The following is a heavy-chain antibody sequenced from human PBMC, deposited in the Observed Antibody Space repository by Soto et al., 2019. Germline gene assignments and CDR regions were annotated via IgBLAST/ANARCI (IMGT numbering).Heavy chain of an antibody. V-gene: IGHV3-33*01. CDR3: ARDRRAYYYDSSGPSYGMDV. Sequence: PVGSLRLSCAASGFTFSSYGMHWVRQAPGKGLEWVAVIWYDGSNKYYADSVKGRFTISRDNSENTLYLQMNSLRAEDTAVYYCARDRRAYYYDSSGPSYGMDVWGQGTTVTVSS. D-gene: IGHD3-22*01. CDR1: GFTFSSYG. CDR2: IWYDGSNK. J-gene: IGHJ6*02.